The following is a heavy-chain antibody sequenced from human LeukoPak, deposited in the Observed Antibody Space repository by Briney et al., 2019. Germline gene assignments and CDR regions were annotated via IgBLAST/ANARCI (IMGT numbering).Heavy chain of an antibody. CDR1: GFTLSSYG. CDR3: AKDSTAVVVVAASVDY. V-gene: IGHV3-30*18. D-gene: IGHD2-15*01. J-gene: IGHJ4*02. Sequence: SGGSLRLSCAASGFTLSSYGMHWVRQAPGKGLEWVAVISYDGSNKYYADSVKGRFTISRDNSKNTLYLQMNSLRAEDTAVYYCAKDSTAVVVVAASVDYWGQGTLVTVSS. CDR2: ISYDGSNK.